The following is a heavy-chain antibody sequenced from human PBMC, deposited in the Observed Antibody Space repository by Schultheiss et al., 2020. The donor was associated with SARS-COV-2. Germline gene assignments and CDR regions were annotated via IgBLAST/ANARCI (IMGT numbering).Heavy chain of an antibody. CDR1: GFTFSSYA. CDR2: ISYDGSNK. J-gene: IGHJ6*03. D-gene: IGHD3-3*01. V-gene: IGHV3-30*07. Sequence: GGSLRLSCAASGFTFSSYAMHWVRQAPGKGLEWVAVISYDGSNKYYADSVKGRFTIFRDNAKNSLYLQMNSLRAEDTAVYYCARSSSDFWSGYFNDYYYYYYMDVWGKGTTVTVSS. CDR3: ARSSSDFWSGYFNDYYYYYYMDV.